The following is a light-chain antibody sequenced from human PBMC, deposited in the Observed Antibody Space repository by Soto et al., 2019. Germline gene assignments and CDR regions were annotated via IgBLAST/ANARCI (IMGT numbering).Light chain of an antibody. Sequence: QSALTQPASVSGSPGQSITISCTGTSSDVGGYNYVSWYQQHPGKAPKLMIYDVSNQPSGVSNRLSGSKSGNTASLTISGLQAEDEADYYCSSYTSSSTRVFGTGTKVTVL. CDR3: SSYTSSSTRV. J-gene: IGLJ1*01. V-gene: IGLV2-14*01. CDR2: DVS. CDR1: SSDVGGYNY.